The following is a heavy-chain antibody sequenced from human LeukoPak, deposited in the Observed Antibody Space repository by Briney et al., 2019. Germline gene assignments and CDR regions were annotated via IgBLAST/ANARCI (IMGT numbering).Heavy chain of an antibody. V-gene: IGHV1-24*01. CDR3: ATGRVVVAATVAEYFQH. Sequence: ASVKVSCKVSGYTLTELSMHWVRRAPGKGLEWMGGFDPEDGETIYAQKFQGRVTMTEDTSTDTAYMELSSLRSEDTAVYYCATGRVVVAATVAEYFQHWGQGTLVTVSS. CDR1: GYTLTELS. CDR2: FDPEDGET. D-gene: IGHD2-15*01. J-gene: IGHJ1*01.